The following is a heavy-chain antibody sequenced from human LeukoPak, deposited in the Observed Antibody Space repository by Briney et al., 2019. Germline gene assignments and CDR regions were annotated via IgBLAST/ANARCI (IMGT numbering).Heavy chain of an antibody. CDR2: VYYGGNT. Sequence: PSETLSLTCTVSGGSITSSSYYWGWIRQPPGTGLEWIGSVYYGGNTYYNSSLRSRVTISVDTSKNQFSLKLSSVTAADMAIYYCTREYGFMTTVFHAFDIWGQGTMVTVSS. D-gene: IGHD4-17*01. CDR1: GGSITSSSYY. J-gene: IGHJ3*02. CDR3: TREYGFMTTVFHAFDI. V-gene: IGHV4-39*07.